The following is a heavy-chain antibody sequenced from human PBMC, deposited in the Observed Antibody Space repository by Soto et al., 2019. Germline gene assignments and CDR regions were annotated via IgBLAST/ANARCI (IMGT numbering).Heavy chain of an antibody. Sequence: GESLKISCQGSGYRFTDYWIGWVRQMPGKGLEWMGNIYPGDSDTRYSPSLQGQVTISADKSISTAYLQWSSLKASDTAMYYCARQAIVVGTKGFDIWGQGTMVTVSS. J-gene: IGHJ3*02. CDR1: GYRFTDYW. V-gene: IGHV5-51*01. CDR2: IYPGDSDT. D-gene: IGHD2-15*01. CDR3: ARQAIVVGTKGFDI.